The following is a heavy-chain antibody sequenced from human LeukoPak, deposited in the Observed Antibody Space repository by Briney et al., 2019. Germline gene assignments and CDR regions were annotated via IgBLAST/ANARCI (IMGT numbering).Heavy chain of an antibody. J-gene: IGHJ4*02. D-gene: IGHD5-24*01. Sequence: PSETLSLTCTVSGGSISSYYWSWIRQPPGKGLEWIGYINYSGTTNYNPSLKSRVTISVDTSKNQFSLKLSSVTAADTAVYYCARALTRRDGYNFDYWGQGTLVTVSS. CDR2: INYSGTT. CDR3: ARALTRRDGYNFDY. CDR1: GGSISSYY. V-gene: IGHV4-59*01.